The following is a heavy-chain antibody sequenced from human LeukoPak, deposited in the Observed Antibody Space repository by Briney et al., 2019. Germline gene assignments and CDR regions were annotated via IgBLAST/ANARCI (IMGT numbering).Heavy chain of an antibody. CDR2: LIDTGGST. CDR3: AKGGMSSSGLDY. D-gene: IGHD6-19*01. Sequence: PGGSLRLSCAASGFTFSSYAMTWVRQAPGKGLEWVSSLIDTGGSTYYAYSVKGRFTISRDNSKNTLYLQMNSLRAEDTAPYYCAKGGMSSSGLDYWGQGTLVTDSS. CDR1: GFTFSSYA. V-gene: IGHV3-23*01. J-gene: IGHJ4*02.